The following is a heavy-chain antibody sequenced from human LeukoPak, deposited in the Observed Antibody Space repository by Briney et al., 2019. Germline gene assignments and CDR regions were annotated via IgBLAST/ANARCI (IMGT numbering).Heavy chain of an antibody. CDR3: AKQGVWIAAAGTKRAFDY. Sequence: PGGSLRLSCAASGFTFSSYAMSWVRQAPGKGLEWVSAISGSGGSTYYADSVKGRFTISRDNSKNTLYLQMNSLRAEDTAVYYCAKQGVWIAAAGTKRAFDYWGRGTLITVSS. CDR2: ISGSGGST. CDR1: GFTFSSYA. V-gene: IGHV3-23*01. D-gene: IGHD6-13*01. J-gene: IGHJ4*02.